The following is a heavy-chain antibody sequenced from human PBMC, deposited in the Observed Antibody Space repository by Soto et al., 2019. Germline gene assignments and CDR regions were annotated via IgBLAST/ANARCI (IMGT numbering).Heavy chain of an antibody. CDR2: ISSTGAYI. CDR3: ARDSPVLYSSSVDALDI. V-gene: IGHV3-21*01. Sequence: EVQLVESGGGLVKPGGSLRLSCLASGFTFSACTMDWVRQAPGKGLEWVSSISSTGAYIYYAESVRGRFTISRDNAKKSLDLHMNRLGVEDTAVYYCARDSPVLYSSSVDALDIWGRGKLVTVSS. D-gene: IGHD6-6*01. CDR1: GFTFSACT. J-gene: IGHJ3*02.